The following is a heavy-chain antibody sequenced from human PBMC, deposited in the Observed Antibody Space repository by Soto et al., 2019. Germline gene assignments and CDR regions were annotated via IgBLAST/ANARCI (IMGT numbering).Heavy chain of an antibody. CDR1: GFTFDDYP. J-gene: IGHJ4*02. CDR2: ISWDGVKT. V-gene: IGHV3-43*01. Sequence: VHLAQSGGVVVQPGGSLRLSCAASGFTFDDYPMHWVRQVPGKGLEWVSHISWDGVKTYYADSLRGRFTISRDNSKNSLYLEMRSLTTDDTAFYYCVKGGNRGSDIDYWGQGSLVTVSS. D-gene: IGHD3-10*01. CDR3: VKGGNRGSDIDY.